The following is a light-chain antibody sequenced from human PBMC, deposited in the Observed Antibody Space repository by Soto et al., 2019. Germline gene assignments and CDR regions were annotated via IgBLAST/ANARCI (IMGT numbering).Light chain of an antibody. J-gene: IGKJ1*01. CDR1: QTVHTY. CDR3: QQSYSTPPT. CDR2: AAS. Sequence: DIQMTQSPSSLSASVGDRVTITCRASQTVHTYLNWYQQRQGKAPNLLISAASSLKSGVPSRFSGSGSRTDFALTISSLQPEDSATYYCQQSYSTPPTFGQGTRVAIK. V-gene: IGKV1-39*01.